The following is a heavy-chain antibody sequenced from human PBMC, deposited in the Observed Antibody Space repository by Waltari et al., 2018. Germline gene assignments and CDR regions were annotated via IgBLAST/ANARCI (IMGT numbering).Heavy chain of an antibody. J-gene: IGHJ4*02. CDR2: ITHSGSS. D-gene: IGHD4-17*01. CDR1: GASGRSRIHY. V-gene: IGHV4-39*07. CDR3: ARHMTTVTTSSFDY. Sequence: QLQLQESGPGLVKPSETLSLTCTVSGASGRSRIHYWGWIRQSPGKGLEWIGSITHSGSSYYNPSLRSRVTLLVDTSKNQFSLRVNSVTAADMALYYCARHMTTVTTSSFDYWGQGALVTVSS.